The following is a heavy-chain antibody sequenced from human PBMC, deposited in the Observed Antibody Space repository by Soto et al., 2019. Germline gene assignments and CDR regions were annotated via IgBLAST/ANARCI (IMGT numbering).Heavy chain of an antibody. CDR2: ISSGGTTT. CDR1: GFTFGNYV. V-gene: IGHV3-23*03. J-gene: IGHJ6*03. Sequence: GGSLRLSCAASGFTFGNYVMTWVRQAPGKGLEWVSVISSGGTTTYYVDSVKGRFTISRDNSMNTLYLEMRSLRVEDTAVYFCAKKKVAGEGLLDYYMDAWGKGTTVTVSS. CDR3: AKKKVAGEGLLDYYMDA. D-gene: IGHD6-19*01.